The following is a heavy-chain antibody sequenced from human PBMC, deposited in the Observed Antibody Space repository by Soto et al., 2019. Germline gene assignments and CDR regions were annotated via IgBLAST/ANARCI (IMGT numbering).Heavy chain of an antibody. Sequence: SETLSLTCTVSGGSISSYYWSWIRQPPGKGLEWIGYIYYSGSTNYNPSLKSRVTISVDTSKNQFSLKLSSVTAADTAVYYCAREYCSSTSYCVGYGMDVWGQGTTVTVSS. CDR2: IYYSGST. V-gene: IGHV4-59*01. CDR3: AREYCSSTSYCVGYGMDV. J-gene: IGHJ6*02. D-gene: IGHD2-2*01. CDR1: GGSISSYY.